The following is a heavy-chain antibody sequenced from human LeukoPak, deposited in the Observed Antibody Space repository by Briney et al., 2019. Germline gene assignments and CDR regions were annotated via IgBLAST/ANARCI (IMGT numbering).Heavy chain of an antibody. D-gene: IGHD1-14*01. J-gene: IGHJ4*02. CDR1: GFTFDDYA. V-gene: IGHV3-9*01. CDR2: ISWNSGSI. Sequence: GGSLTLSCAASGFTFDDYALHWVRQAPGKGLEWVSGISWNSGSIGYADPVKGRFTISRDNAKNALYLQMNSLRAEDTALYYCAKDIATGNRLYYFDYWGQGTLVTVSS. CDR3: AKDIATGNRLYYFDY.